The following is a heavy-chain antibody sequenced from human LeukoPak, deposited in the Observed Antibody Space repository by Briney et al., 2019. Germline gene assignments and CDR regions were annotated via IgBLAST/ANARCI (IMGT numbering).Heavy chain of an antibody. CDR1: GNTFTNYW. D-gene: IGHD3-3*01. V-gene: IGHV5-51*01. J-gene: IGHJ4*02. CDR3: ARLTTRLLDH. Sequence: GESLKISCKGSGNTFTNYWIGWVRQLPGKGLEWMGIIYPGDSETRYSPSFQGQVTMSVDKSSSTAYLQWATLKASDTAIYFCARLTTRLLDHWGQGTRVTVSS. CDR2: IYPGDSET.